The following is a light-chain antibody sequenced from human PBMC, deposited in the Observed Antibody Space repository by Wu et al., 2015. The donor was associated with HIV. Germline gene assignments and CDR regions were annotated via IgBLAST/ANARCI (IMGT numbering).Light chain of an antibody. CDR1: QGITNY. V-gene: IGKV1-27*01. CDR3: QQYNNWPRT. J-gene: IGKJ3*01. Sequence: EIQMTQSPSSLSASVGDRVTITCRASQGITNYLAWYQQKPGKVPKVLIYAASTLQSGAPSRFSGSGSGTEFTLTISSLQSEDFAVYYCQQYNNWPRTFGPGTKVDIK. CDR2: AAS.